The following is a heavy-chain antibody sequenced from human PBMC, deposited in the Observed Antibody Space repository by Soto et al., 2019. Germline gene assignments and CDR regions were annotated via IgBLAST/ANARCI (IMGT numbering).Heavy chain of an antibody. Sequence: PGGSLRLSCAASGFHFNGDWMSWVRRAPGKGLEWVANVKQDESEKYYLHSVKGRFTISRDNARNSLYLEMNSLRTEDTAVYYCARDNLRGWDYWGQGTPVTVSS. D-gene: IGHD2-15*01. V-gene: IGHV3-7*05. J-gene: IGHJ4*02. CDR1: GFHFNGDW. CDR3: ARDNLRGWDY. CDR2: VKQDESEK.